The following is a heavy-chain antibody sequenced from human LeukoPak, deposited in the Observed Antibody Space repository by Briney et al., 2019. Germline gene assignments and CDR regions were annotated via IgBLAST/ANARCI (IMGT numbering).Heavy chain of an antibody. CDR1: GFTFSSYG. V-gene: IGHV3-33*01. D-gene: IGHD3-16*01. J-gene: IGHJ4*02. CDR3: ARASPLGYDYVWGGYSPEH. Sequence: PGGSLRLSCAASGFTFSSYGMHWVRQAPGKGLEWVAVIWYDGSNKYYADSVKGRFTISRDNSKNTLYLQMNSLRAEDTAVYYCARASPLGYDYVWGGYSPEHWGQGTLVTVSS. CDR2: IWYDGSNK.